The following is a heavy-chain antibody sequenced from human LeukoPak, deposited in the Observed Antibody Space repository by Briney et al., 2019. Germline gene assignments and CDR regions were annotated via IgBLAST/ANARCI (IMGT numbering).Heavy chain of an antibody. J-gene: IGHJ4*02. CDR1: GGTFSSYA. CDR2: ITPYNGNT. D-gene: IGHD4-23*01. CDR3: ARSLDAGNPPESGY. V-gene: IGHV1-18*01. Sequence: ASVKVSCKASGGTFSSYAISWVRQAPGQGLEWMGWITPYNGNTNYAQNFHGRVTMTTDTSTSTAYMELRSLRSDDTAVYYCARSLDAGNPPESGYWGQGTLVTVSS.